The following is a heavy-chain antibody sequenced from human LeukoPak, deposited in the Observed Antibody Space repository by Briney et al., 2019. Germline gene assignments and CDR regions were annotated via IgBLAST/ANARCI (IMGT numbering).Heavy chain of an antibody. V-gene: IGHV3-7*03. Sequence: GGSLRLSCAASGFTFSSYWMSWVRQAPGKGLEWVANIKQDGSEKYYVDSVKGRFTISRDNAKNSLYLQMNSLRAEDTAVYYCARVPLKRDIVLMVYVNGMDVWGQGTTVTVSS. CDR3: ARVPLKRDIVLMVYVNGMDV. J-gene: IGHJ6*02. D-gene: IGHD2-8*01. CDR1: GFTFSSYW. CDR2: IKQDGSEK.